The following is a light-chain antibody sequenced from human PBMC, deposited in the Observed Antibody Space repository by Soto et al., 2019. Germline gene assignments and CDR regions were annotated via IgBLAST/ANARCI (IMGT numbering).Light chain of an antibody. CDR2: GAS. J-gene: IGKJ5*01. V-gene: IGKV3-15*01. CDR1: QSVGTN. Sequence: EIVMTQSPATLSVSPGERATLSCRASQSVGTNLAWYQQKPGQAPRLLIYGASTRVTGIPARFSGSGSGTEFTLSISSLQSEDFVVYYCQQYKNWPPITCGQGARLEIK. CDR3: QQYKNWPPIT.